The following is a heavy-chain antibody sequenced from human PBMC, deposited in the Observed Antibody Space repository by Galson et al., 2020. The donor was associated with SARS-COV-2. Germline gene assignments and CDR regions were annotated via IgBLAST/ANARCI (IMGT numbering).Heavy chain of an antibody. J-gene: IGHJ6*02. D-gene: IGHD3-22*01. V-gene: IGHV1-24*01. CDR2: FDPEDGET. Sequence: GASVKVSCKVSGYTLTELSMHWVRQAPGKGLEWMGGFDPEDGETLYAQKFQGRVTMTEDTSTDTAYMELSSLRSEDTAVYYCATSPSITMMDGSETYYYYYGMDVWGQGTTVTVSS. CDR3: ATSPSITMMDGSETYYYYYGMDV. CDR1: GYTLTELS.